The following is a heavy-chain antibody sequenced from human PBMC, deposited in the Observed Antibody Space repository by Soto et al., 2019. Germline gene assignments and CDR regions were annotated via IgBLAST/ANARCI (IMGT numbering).Heavy chain of an antibody. CDR1: GFPFTSYA. V-gene: IGHV3-30-3*01. D-gene: IGHD1-1*01. Sequence: QVQLVESGGGVVQPGRSLTLSCAASGFPFTSYAIHWVRQAPGKGLEWVAVISHDGGIKHYADSVKGRFTISRDNSKNTLYLQMNSLSDEDTAVYHCAGEHDALDVWGQGTTVTVAS. J-gene: IGHJ6*02. CDR2: ISHDGGIK. CDR3: AGEHDALDV.